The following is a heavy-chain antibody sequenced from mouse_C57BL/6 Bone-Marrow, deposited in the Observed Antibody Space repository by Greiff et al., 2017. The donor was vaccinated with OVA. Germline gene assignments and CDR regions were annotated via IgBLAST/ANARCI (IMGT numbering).Heavy chain of an antibody. V-gene: IGHV1-7*01. Sequence: QVQLKQSGAELAKPGASVKLSCKASGYTFTSYWMHWVKQRPGQGLEWIGYINPSSGYTKYNQKFKDKATLTADKSSSSAYMQRSSLTYEDSAVYYCAVGRYFDVWGTGTTVTVSS. D-gene: IGHD4-1*01. CDR3: AVGRYFDV. CDR2: INPSSGYT. CDR1: GYTFTSYW. J-gene: IGHJ1*03.